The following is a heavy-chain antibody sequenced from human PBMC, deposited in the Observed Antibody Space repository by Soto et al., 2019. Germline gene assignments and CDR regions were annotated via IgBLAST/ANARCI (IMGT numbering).Heavy chain of an antibody. J-gene: IGHJ4*02. CDR2: ISGSGGST. Sequence: GGSLRLSCAASGFTFSSYAMNWVRQAPGKGLEWVSVISGSGGSTYYADAVKGRFTISRDNSKNTLYLQMNSLRAEDTAVYYCAKDPIPGWNLPPMYYFDYWGQGALVTVSS. V-gene: IGHV3-23*01. D-gene: IGHD1-7*01. CDR3: AKDPIPGWNLPPMYYFDY. CDR1: GFTFSSYA.